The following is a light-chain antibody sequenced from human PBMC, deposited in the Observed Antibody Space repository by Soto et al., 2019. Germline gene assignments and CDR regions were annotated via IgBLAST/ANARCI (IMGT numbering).Light chain of an antibody. V-gene: IGKV1-5*01. Sequence: DIHVSHSPATLAASVGDRVTITCRASQSISRWLAWYQQKPGKAPKVLIWDASSLQRGVPSRFSGSGSGTEFTLTISCLQPDDFATYYCQQYNGYSTWTFGQGTKVDIK. CDR3: QQYNGYSTWT. J-gene: IGKJ1*01. CDR1: QSISRW. CDR2: DAS.